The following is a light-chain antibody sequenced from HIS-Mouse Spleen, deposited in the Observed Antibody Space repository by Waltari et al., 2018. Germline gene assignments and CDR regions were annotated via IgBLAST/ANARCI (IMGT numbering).Light chain of an antibody. V-gene: IGLV1-47*01. Sequence: QSVLTQPPSASGTPGQRVTISCSGSSSNIGSNYVYGYQQLPGTAPKLPIYRNNPRPSGVPDRFSGSKSGTSASLAISGLRSEDEADYYCAAWDDSLSGPVFGGGTKLTVL. CDR1: SSNIGSNY. CDR3: AAWDDSLSGPV. CDR2: RNN. J-gene: IGLJ3*02.